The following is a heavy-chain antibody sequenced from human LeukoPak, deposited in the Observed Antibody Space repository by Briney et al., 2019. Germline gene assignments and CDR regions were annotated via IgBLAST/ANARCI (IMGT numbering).Heavy chain of an antibody. J-gene: IGHJ4*02. CDR3: ARDGRDPYYYDSSGYYYAAN. Sequence: GASVKVSCKASGYTFTSYGISWVRQAPGQALEWMGWISAYNGNTNYAQKLQGRVTMTTDTSTSTAYMELRSLRSDDTAVYYCARDGRDPYYYDSSGYYYAANWGQGTLVSVSS. V-gene: IGHV1-18*01. CDR2: ISAYNGNT. D-gene: IGHD3-22*01. CDR1: GYTFTSYG.